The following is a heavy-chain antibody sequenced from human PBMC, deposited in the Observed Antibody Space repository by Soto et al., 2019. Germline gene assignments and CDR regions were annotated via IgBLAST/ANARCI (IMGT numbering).Heavy chain of an antibody. V-gene: IGHV1-46*01. CDR2: INPGGGIT. Sequence: ASVKVSCKASGYSFTTYAMHWVRQAPGQRLEWMGIINPGGGITNYAQKFQGRVSMTRDTSTNTVYMELSSLRSEDTAVYYCARYSILTGYGGIDYWGQGTLVTVSS. CDR1: GYSFTTYA. CDR3: ARYSILTGYGGIDY. D-gene: IGHD3-9*01. J-gene: IGHJ4*02.